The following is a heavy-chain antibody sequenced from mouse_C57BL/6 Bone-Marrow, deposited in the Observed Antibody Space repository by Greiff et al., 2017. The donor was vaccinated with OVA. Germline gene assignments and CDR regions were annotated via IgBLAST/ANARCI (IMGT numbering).Heavy chain of an antibody. CDR1: GFNIKDDY. CDR3: TTTGGYDVDFAY. V-gene: IGHV14-4*01. D-gene: IGHD2-2*01. Sequence: EVQLQQSGAELVRPGASVKLSCTASGFNIKDDYMHWVKQRPEQGLEWIGWIDPENGDTEYASKFQGKATITADTSSNTAYLQLSSLTSEDTAVYYCTTTGGYDVDFAYWGQGTLVTVSA. J-gene: IGHJ3*01. CDR2: IDPENGDT.